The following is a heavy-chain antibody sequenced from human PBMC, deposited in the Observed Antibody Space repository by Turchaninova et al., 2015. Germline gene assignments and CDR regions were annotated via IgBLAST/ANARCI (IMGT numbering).Heavy chain of an antibody. Sequence: QEELVESGGGVVHPGRSLRLSCIASGFSFGRSGIHWVRQAPGKGLEWVASISHDGSNTYYGDDVKGRFTISRDNSKNTLYLQMNSLRVEDTAVYYLAKDPKVYDFWNFTHGNVWGPGTTVAVSS. J-gene: IGHJ3*01. CDR1: GFSFGRSG. D-gene: IGHD3/OR15-3a*01. CDR2: ISHDGSNT. V-gene: IGHV3-30*18. CDR3: AKDPKVYDFWNFTHGNV.